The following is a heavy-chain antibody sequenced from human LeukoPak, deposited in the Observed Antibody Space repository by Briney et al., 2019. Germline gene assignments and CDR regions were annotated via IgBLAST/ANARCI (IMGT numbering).Heavy chain of an antibody. Sequence: GGSLRLSCAASGFTFSSYNMNWVRQAPGKGLEWVSSITSSSSYIYYADSLKGRFTISRDNAKNSLYLQMNSLRAEDTAVYYCARDRYYYDSSDYYYVEGALGYWGQGTLVTVSS. CDR1: GFTFSSYN. D-gene: IGHD3-22*01. CDR2: ITSSSSYI. CDR3: ARDRYYYDSSDYYYVEGALGY. V-gene: IGHV3-21*01. J-gene: IGHJ4*02.